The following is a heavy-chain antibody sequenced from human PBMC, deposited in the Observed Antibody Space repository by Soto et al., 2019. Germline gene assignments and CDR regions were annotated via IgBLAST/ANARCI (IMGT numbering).Heavy chain of an antibody. J-gene: IGHJ4*02. CDR3: AREYSSGWGPFDY. V-gene: IGHV3-21*01. Sequence: GWSLRLSCAASGFTFTSYSMNWVRQAPGKGLEWVSSISSSSSYIYYADSVKGRFTISGDNAKNSLYLQMNSLRAEDTAVYYCAREYSSGWGPFDYWGQVTLVTV. CDR1: GFTFTSYS. D-gene: IGHD6-19*01. CDR2: ISSSSSYI.